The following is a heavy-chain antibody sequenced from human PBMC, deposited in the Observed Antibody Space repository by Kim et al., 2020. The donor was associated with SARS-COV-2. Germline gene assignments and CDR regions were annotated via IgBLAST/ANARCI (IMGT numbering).Heavy chain of an antibody. V-gene: IGHV1-18*04. Sequence: ASVKVSCKTSGYYFINYGINWVRQAPGEGLQWLGWISTYNGHTDYAKHVQDRITMTADKSSRTVYLELGNLKSDDTAIYFCAKDQDTGLIGVRDLWGQGTQVAVSS. CDR2: ISTYNGHT. J-gene: IGHJ4*02. CDR3: AKDQDTGLIGVRDL. CDR1: GYYFINYG. D-gene: IGHD3-3*01.